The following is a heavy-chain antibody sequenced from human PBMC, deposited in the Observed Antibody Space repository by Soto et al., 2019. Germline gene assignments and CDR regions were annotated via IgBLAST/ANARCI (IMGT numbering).Heavy chain of an antibody. Sequence: GESLKISCAASGFMFNNYAMSWVRQAPGKGLEWVSTVSVSGGTTYYADSLKGRFTISRDNSKKTVYLQMDRLRADDTAIYYSAKGLYYYNSSGYRLFDYWGQGTLFTVSS. CDR2: VSVSGGTT. D-gene: IGHD3-22*01. J-gene: IGHJ4*02. CDR1: GFMFNNYA. CDR3: AKGLYYYNSSGYRLFDY. V-gene: IGHV3-23*01.